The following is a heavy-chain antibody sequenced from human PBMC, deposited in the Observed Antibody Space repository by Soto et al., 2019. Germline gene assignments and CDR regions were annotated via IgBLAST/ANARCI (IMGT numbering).Heavy chain of an antibody. CDR2: IIPIFGTA. V-gene: IGHV1-69*13. CDR1: GGTFSSYA. Sequence: SVKVSCKASGGTFSSYAISWVRQAPGQGLEWMGGIIPIFGTANYAQKFQGRVTITADESMSTAYMELSSLRSEDTAVYYCASPPNCGGDCYPAFAEYFQHWGQGTLVTVS. D-gene: IGHD2-21*02. J-gene: IGHJ1*01. CDR3: ASPPNCGGDCYPAFAEYFQH.